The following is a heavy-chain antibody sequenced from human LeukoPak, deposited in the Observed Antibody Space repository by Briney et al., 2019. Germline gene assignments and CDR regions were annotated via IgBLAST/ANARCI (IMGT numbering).Heavy chain of an antibody. CDR1: GFTFRSHA. J-gene: IGHJ4*02. V-gene: IGHV3-23*01. CDR3: AKDFRIGCPAHFDY. D-gene: IGHD6-19*01. CDR2: IYENGGTT. Sequence: GGSLRLSCVGSGFTFRSHATSWVRQAPEKGLEFVSGIYENGGTTYYADSVKGRFSISRDNSKNTLYLQMDSLRGEDTAVYYCAKDFRIGCPAHFDYWGQGALVTVSS.